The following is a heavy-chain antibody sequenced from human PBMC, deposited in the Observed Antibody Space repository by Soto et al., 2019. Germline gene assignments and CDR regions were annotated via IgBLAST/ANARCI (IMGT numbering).Heavy chain of an antibody. J-gene: IGHJ4*02. D-gene: IGHD3-22*01. Sequence: QVQLQESGPGLVKPSQTLSLTCTVSGGSISSGGYYWSWIRQHPGKGLEWIGYIYYSGSTYYNPSLKSRVTISVDTSKNQFSLKLSSVTAADTAVYYCARVRAYYYDSSGYYYQFDYWGQGTLVTVSS. CDR3: ARVRAYYYDSSGYYYQFDY. V-gene: IGHV4-31*03. CDR1: GGSISSGGYY. CDR2: IYYSGST.